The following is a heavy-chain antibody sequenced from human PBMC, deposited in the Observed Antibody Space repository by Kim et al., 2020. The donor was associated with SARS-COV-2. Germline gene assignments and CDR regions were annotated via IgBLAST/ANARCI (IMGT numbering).Heavy chain of an antibody. CDR3: ARDTGRTGYYYGMDL. Sequence: DSVKSRFTISRDNVKNSVYLQMNSLRDDETAVDYCARDTGRTGYYYGMDLWGQGTTVTVSS. V-gene: IGHV3-48*02. D-gene: IGHD1-1*01. J-gene: IGHJ6*02.